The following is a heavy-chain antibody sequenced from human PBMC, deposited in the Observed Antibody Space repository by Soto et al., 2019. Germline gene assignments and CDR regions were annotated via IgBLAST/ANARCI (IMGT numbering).Heavy chain of an antibody. Sequence: PSETLSLTCTVSGGSISSGGYYWSWIRQHPGKGLEWIGYIYYRGSTYYNPSLKSRVTISVDTSKNQFSLKLSSVTAADTAVYYCARSPAPYDILTGYYPYFDYWGQGTLVTVSS. CDR1: GGSISSGGYY. CDR3: ARSPAPYDILTGYYPYFDY. CDR2: IYYRGST. J-gene: IGHJ4*02. V-gene: IGHV4-31*03. D-gene: IGHD3-9*01.